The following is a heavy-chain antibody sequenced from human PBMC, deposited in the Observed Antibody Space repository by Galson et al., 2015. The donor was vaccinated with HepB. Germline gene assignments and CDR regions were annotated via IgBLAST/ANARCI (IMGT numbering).Heavy chain of an antibody. D-gene: IGHD1-1*01. Sequence: SLRLSCAASGIKSYASGMHWVRQAPGKGLEWVAVIQYDGSNKVYADSVKGRFSISRDNSKNTLYLQMNSLRAEDTAVYYCAREGSTIVFHAFDVWGHGALVTVSS. J-gene: IGHJ3*01. CDR1: GIKSYASG. V-gene: IGHV3-33*05. CDR3: AREGSTIVFHAFDV. CDR2: IQYDGSNK.